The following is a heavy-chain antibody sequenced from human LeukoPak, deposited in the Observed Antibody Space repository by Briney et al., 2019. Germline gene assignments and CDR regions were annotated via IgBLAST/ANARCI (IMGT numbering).Heavy chain of an antibody. CDR1: GGSISSNSYY. D-gene: IGHD3-22*01. V-gene: IGHV4-39*07. J-gene: IGHJ6*02. Sequence: SETLSLTCTVSGGSISSNSYYWGWIRQPPGKGLEWIGSIYYSGSTYYNPSLKSRVTISVDTSKNQFSLKLSSVTAADTAVYYCARVGHYDSSGYPPAGGMDVWGQGTTVTVSS. CDR3: ARVGHYDSSGYPPAGGMDV. CDR2: IYYSGST.